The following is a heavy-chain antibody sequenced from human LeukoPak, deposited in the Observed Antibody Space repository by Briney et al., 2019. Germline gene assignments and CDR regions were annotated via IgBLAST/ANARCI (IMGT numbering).Heavy chain of an antibody. V-gene: IGHV1-2*06. CDR1: GYTFTGYY. CDR2: INPNSGGT. Sequence: ASVKVSCKASGYTFTGYYMHWVRQAPVQGLEWMGRINPNSGGTNYEQKFQGRVTMTRDTSISTAYMELSRLRSDDTAVYYCARDLARGLSSSWGQGTMVTVSS. CDR3: ARDLARGLSSS. J-gene: IGHJ3*01. D-gene: IGHD3-10*01.